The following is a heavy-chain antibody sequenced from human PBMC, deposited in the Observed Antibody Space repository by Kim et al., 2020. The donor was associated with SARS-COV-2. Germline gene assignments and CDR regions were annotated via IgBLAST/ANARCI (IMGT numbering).Heavy chain of an antibody. V-gene: IGHV3-7*01. Sequence: KNNVESVKGRFTISRENGKKPLELQMNSLRDEDTAVYYCARDYYGSGGGMDVWGQGTTVTVSS. CDR3: ARDYYGSGGGMDV. D-gene: IGHD3-10*01. J-gene: IGHJ6*02. CDR2: K.